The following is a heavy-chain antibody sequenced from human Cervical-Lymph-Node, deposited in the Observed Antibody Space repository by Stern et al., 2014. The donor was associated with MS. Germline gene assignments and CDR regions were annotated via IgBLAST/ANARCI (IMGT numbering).Heavy chain of an antibody. J-gene: IGHJ4*02. CDR1: GASISSGTSY. D-gene: IGHD1-26*01. V-gene: IGHV4-61*02. CDR2: LHASGAT. Sequence: QVQLQESGPGLVKPSQTLSLTCTVSGASISSGTSYWSWIRQPAGGGLEWIGRLHASGATYYNPSLNSRATISGDTSKNQFSLNLNSVTAADTAVYYCARGHWELLGNNYFDSWGQGTLVTVSS. CDR3: ARGHWELLGNNYFDS.